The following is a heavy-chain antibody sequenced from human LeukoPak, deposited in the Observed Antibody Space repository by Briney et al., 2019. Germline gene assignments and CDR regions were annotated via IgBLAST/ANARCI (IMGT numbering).Heavy chain of an antibody. Sequence: GGSLILSCAASGFTFSSYAMSWVRQAPGKGLEWVSAISGSGGGTYYADSVKGRFTISRDNSKNTLYLQMNSLRAEDTAVYYCAKDQRPHSSGWYGPLGYYFDYWGQGTLVTVSS. D-gene: IGHD6-19*01. CDR2: ISGSGGGT. CDR3: AKDQRPHSSGWYGPLGYYFDY. CDR1: GFTFSSYA. V-gene: IGHV3-23*01. J-gene: IGHJ4*02.